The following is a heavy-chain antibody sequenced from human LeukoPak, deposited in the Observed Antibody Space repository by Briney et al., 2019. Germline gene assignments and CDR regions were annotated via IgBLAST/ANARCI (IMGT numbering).Heavy chain of an antibody. V-gene: IGHV1-2*02. D-gene: IGHD2-15*01. Sequence: ASVKVSCKASGYTFTGYYMHWVRQAPGQGLEWMGWINPNSGGTNYAQKFQGRVTMTRDTSISTAYMDLSRLRSDDTAVYYCARDPLTLVAATRGSYNWFDPWGQGTLVTVSS. CDR1: GYTFTGYY. J-gene: IGHJ5*02. CDR3: ARDPLTLVAATRGSYNWFDP. CDR2: INPNSGGT.